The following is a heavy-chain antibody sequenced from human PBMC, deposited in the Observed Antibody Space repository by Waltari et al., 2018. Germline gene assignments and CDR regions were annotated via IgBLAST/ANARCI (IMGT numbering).Heavy chain of an antibody. V-gene: IGHV4-38-2*01. CDR1: GYSISSGYY. CDR2: IYHSGST. D-gene: IGHD4-17*01. CDR3: ARQDLGGDYGPYYYGMDV. Sequence: QVQLQESGPGLVKPSETLSLTCAVSGYSISSGYYWGWIRQPPGKGLEWIGSIYHSGSTYYNPSLKSRVTISVDTSKNQFSLKLSSVTAADTAVYYCARQDLGGDYGPYYYGMDVWGQGTTVTVSS. J-gene: IGHJ6*02.